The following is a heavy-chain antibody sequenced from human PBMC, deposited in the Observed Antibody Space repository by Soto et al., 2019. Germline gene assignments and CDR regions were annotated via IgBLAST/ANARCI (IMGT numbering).Heavy chain of an antibody. CDR2: IYYSGST. D-gene: IGHD3-16*01. V-gene: IGHV4-59*01. CDR1: GGSISSYY. Sequence: SETLSLTCTVSGGSISSYYWSWIRQPPGKGLEYIGYIYYSGSTNYNPSLKSRVTISVDTSKNQFSVRLSSVTAADTAVYYCARAYYDTEGYGLDPWGLGTLVTVSS. CDR3: ARAYYDTEGYGLDP. J-gene: IGHJ5*02.